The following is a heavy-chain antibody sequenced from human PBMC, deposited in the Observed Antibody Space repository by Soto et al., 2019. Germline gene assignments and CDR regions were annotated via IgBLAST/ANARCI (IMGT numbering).Heavy chain of an antibody. V-gene: IGHV4-30-2*01. CDR2: IYHSGST. Sequence: SETLSLTCAVSCGSISSGGYSWSWIRQPPGKGLEWIGYIYHSGSTYYNPSLKSRVTISVDRSKNQFSLKLSSVTAADTAVYYCASNHPGYCSGGSCYYGHYWGQGTLVTVSS. CDR3: ASNHPGYCSGGSCYYGHY. D-gene: IGHD2-15*01. CDR1: CGSISSGGYS. J-gene: IGHJ4*02.